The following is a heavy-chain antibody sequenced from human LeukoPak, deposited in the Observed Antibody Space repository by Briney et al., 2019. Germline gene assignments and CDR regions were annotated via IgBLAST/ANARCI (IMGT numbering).Heavy chain of an antibody. CDR2: ISGSGGNT. V-gene: IGHV3-23*01. CDR1: GFTFSSFA. CDR3: AKGTMLRGLIILNFYYYMDV. J-gene: IGHJ6*03. Sequence: GGSLRLSCAASGFTFSSFAMSWVRQAPGKGLEWVSAISGSGGNTYYADSVKGRFTISRDNSKNTLYLQMNSLRAEDTAVYFCAKGTMLRGLIILNFYYYMDVWGKGTTVTVSS. D-gene: IGHD3-10*01.